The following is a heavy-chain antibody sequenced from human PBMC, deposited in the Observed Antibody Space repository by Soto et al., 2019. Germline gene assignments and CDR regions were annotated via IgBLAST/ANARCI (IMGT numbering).Heavy chain of an antibody. D-gene: IGHD2-21*01. J-gene: IGHJ6*02. CDR3: TRAPPRRYSGYYYGMDV. CDR2: IRSKAYGGTT. V-gene: IGHV3-49*04. Sequence: PGGSLRLSCTASGFTFGDYGMSWVRQAPGKGLEWVGFIRSKAYGGTTEYAASVKGRFTISRDDSKSIAYLQMNSLKTEDTAVYYCTRAPPRRYSGYYYGMDVWGQGTTVTVSS. CDR1: GFTFGDYG.